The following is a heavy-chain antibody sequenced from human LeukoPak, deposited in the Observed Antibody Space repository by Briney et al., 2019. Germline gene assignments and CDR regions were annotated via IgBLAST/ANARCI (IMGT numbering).Heavy chain of an antibody. CDR3: AKDVSLGYCSGGSCSAHFDY. V-gene: IGHV3-9*03. J-gene: IGHJ4*02. CDR1: GFIFDDYA. CDR2: ISWNSGSI. D-gene: IGHD2-15*01. Sequence: GGSLRLSCAASGFIFDDYAMHWVRQAPGKGLEWVSGISWNSGSIAYADSVKGRFTISRDNARNSLYLQMNSLRAEDMALYYCAKDVSLGYCSGGSCSAHFDYWGQGTLVTVSS.